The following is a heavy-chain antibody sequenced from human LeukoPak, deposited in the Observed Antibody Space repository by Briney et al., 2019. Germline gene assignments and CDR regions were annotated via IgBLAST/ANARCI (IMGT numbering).Heavy chain of an antibody. Sequence: PGRSLRLSCAASGFTFSSYGMHWVRQAPGKGLEWVAVISYDGSNKYYADSVKGRFTISRDNAKNSLYLQMNSLRAEDTAVYYCARGSQVGAAGLYYYGMDVWGQGTTVTVSS. J-gene: IGHJ6*02. CDR1: GFTFSSYG. D-gene: IGHD1-26*01. CDR2: ISYDGSNK. CDR3: ARGSQVGAAGLYYYGMDV. V-gene: IGHV3-30*03.